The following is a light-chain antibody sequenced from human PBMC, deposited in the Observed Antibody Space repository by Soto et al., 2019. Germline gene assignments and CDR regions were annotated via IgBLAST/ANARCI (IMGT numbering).Light chain of an antibody. CDR1: QSVRSNF. V-gene: IGKV3-20*01. J-gene: IGKJ1*01. CDR2: GAS. Sequence: EIGLTQSPCTLSLSPGERATLSCRASQSVRSNFLAWYQQKPGQAPRLLIYGASNRATGIPDRFSGSGSGTDFTLTITRLEAEDFAMYYCQRYDSLRTFGQGTKVDIK. CDR3: QRYDSLRT.